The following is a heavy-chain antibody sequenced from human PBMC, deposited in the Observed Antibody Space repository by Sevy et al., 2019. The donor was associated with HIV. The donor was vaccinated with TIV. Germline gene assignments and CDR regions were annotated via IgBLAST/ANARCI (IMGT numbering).Heavy chain of an antibody. Sequence: SETLSLTCAVYGGSFSGYYWSWIRQPPGKGLEWIGEINHSGSTNYNPSLKSRVTISVDTSKNQFSLKLSSVTAADTAVYYCARVSVSGGRRPNPFDYWGQGTLVTVSS. J-gene: IGHJ4*02. V-gene: IGHV4-34*01. CDR1: GGSFSGYY. CDR2: INHSGST. D-gene: IGHD2-15*01. CDR3: ARVSVSGGRRPNPFDY.